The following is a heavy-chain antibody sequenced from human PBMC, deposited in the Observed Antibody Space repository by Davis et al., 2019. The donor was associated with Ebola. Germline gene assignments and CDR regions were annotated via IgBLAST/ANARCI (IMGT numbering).Heavy chain of an antibody. V-gene: IGHV4-59*08. D-gene: IGHD4-17*01. CDR3: ARRDYGYHYYYYGMDV. CDR1: GGSISSYY. J-gene: IGHJ6*02. Sequence: SETLSLTCTVSGGSISSYYWSWIRQPPGKGLEWIGYIYYSGSTNYTPSLKSRVTISVDTSKNQFSLKLSSVTAADTAVYYCARRDYGYHYYYYGMDVWGQGTTVTVSS. CDR2: IYYSGST.